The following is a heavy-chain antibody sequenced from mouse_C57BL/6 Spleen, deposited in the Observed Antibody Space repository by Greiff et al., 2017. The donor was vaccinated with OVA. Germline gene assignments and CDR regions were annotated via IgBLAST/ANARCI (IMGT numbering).Heavy chain of an antibody. Sequence: QVQLQQPGTELVKPGASVKLSCKASGYTFTSYWMHWVKQRPGQGLEWIGNINPSNGGTNYNEKFKSKATLTVDKSSSTAYMQLSRLTSEDSAVYYCARWGLYDGDLYFDVWGTGTTVTVSS. CDR2: INPSNGGT. D-gene: IGHD2-3*01. J-gene: IGHJ1*03. CDR1: GYTFTSYW. CDR3: ARWGLYDGDLYFDV. V-gene: IGHV1-53*01.